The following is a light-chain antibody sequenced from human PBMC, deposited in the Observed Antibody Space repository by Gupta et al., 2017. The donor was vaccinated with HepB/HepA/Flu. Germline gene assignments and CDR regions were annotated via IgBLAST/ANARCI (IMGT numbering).Light chain of an antibody. CDR1: QSVSSW. CDR2: VAS. J-gene: IGKJ1*01. V-gene: IGKV3-11*01. CDR3: QHYIGWPWT. Sequence: TQYPPTLSLSLGERATISCRASQSVSSWLAWYQQKPGQAPRLLISVASSGASGIPSRFSGSGSGTDFTLTISSLQPDDFAVYYWQHYIGWPWTFGQGTKVDIK.